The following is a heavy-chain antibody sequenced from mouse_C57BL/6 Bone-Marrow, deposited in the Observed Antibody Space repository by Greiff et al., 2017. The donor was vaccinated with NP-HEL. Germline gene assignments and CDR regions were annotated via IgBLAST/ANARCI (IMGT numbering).Heavy chain of an antibody. V-gene: IGHV5-12*01. CDR1: GFTFSDYY. J-gene: IGHJ4*01. Sequence: EVNLVESGGGLVQPGGSLKLSCAASGFTFSDYYMYWVRQTPEKRLEWVAYISNGGGSTYYPDTVKGRFTISRDNAKNTLYLQMSRLKSEDTAMYYCARHSNYGGAMDYWGQGTSVTVSS. CDR2: ISNGGGST. D-gene: IGHD2-5*01. CDR3: ARHSNYGGAMDY.